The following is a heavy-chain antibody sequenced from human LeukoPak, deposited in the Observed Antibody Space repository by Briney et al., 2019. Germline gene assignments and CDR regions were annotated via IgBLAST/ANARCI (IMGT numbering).Heavy chain of an antibody. D-gene: IGHD2-21*01. CDR2: ISGSGGST. J-gene: IGHJ4*02. Sequence: GGSLRLSCAASGFTFSSYAMSWVRQAPGMGLAWVSAISGSGGSTYYADSVKGRFTISRDTSKNTLYLQVNSLRSEDTAVYYCAGGADCGSDCSSRRRDFDYWGQGTLVTVSS. CDR3: AGGADCGSDCSSRRRDFDY. CDR1: GFTFSSYA. V-gene: IGHV3-23*01.